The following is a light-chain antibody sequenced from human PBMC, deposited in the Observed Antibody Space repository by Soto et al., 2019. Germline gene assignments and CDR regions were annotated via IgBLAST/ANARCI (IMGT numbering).Light chain of an antibody. CDR2: DAV. CDR3: QQRINWPLT. Sequence: EVVMTQSPATLPLSPGERATLSCRASQSVSSSLAWYQQKPGQAPRLLIYDAVNRATGIPARFSGSGSGTDFTLIIDSLAPEDFAVYYCQQRINWPLTFGGGTKVDIK. J-gene: IGKJ4*01. CDR1: QSVSSS. V-gene: IGKV3-11*01.